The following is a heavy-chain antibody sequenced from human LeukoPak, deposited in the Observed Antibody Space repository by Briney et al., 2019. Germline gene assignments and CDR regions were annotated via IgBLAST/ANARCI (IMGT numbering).Heavy chain of an antibody. D-gene: IGHD2-15*01. CDR2: ISPLNGKT. CDR3: ARELWCSGGNCYLNAFDV. V-gene: IGHV1-18*01. CDR1: GYIFTSYG. Sequence: ASVTVSCKLSGYIFTSYGIIWVRQAPGQGLEWMAYISPLNGKTRFAQKIQGRVTLTTDTYTATAYMELKSLTYDDTAVYFCARELWCSGGNCYLNAFDVWGQGTLVTVSS. J-gene: IGHJ4*02.